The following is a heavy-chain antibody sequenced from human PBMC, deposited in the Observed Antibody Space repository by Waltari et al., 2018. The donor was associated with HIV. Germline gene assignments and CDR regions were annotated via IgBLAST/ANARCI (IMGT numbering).Heavy chain of an antibody. CDR2: ISIYNVNK. CDR3: ARGVSIVRGVMIRGHMDV. J-gene: IGHJ6*02. D-gene: IGHD3-10*01. Sequence: VQLVQSGAEMRKPGASVRVSRRASGYTFRAHPLNWVRQAPGQGIEWVGWISIYNVNKTKAQEYQGRVNMTTGASTSTAPMELRSLRSDDTDVYYCARGVSIVRGVMIRGHMDVWGQGTTVTVSS. V-gene: IGHV1-18*01. CDR1: GYTFRAHP.